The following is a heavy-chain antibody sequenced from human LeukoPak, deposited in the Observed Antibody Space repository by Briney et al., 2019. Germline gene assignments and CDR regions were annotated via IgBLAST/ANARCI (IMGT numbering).Heavy chain of an antibody. V-gene: IGHV4-31*11. J-gene: IGHJ3*02. CDR3: ARDVVVTSSPDAFDI. D-gene: IGHD2-21*02. Sequence: SQTLSLTCAVSGDSVTSGGYYWTCIRHHPEKGLEWIVHISNSGTTSYNPSLKSRVSISVDTSDNHFSLRLTSVTAADTAVYYCARDVVVTSSPDAFDIWGQGTRVTVSS. CDR2: ISNSGTT. CDR1: GDSVTSGGYY.